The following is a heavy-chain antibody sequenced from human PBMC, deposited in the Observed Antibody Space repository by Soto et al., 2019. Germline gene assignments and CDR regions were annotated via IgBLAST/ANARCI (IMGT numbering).Heavy chain of an antibody. J-gene: IGHJ4*02. CDR1: GGSISSYY. Sequence: QVQLQESGPGLVKPSETLSLTCTVSGGSISSYYWSWIRQPPGKGLEWIGYIYYSGSTNYNPSLKSRVTISVDTSKNQFSLKLSSVTAADTAVYYCAWGWYYFDYWGQGTLVTVSS. D-gene: IGHD7-27*01. V-gene: IGHV4-59*01. CDR2: IYYSGST. CDR3: AWGWYYFDY.